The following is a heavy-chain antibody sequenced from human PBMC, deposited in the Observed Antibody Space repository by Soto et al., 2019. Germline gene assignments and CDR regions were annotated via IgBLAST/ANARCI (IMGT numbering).Heavy chain of an antibody. V-gene: IGHV3-23*01. CDR1: RDTVSTFA. CDR2: ISGSSDTT. D-gene: IGHD3-10*01. CDR3: AKDKYSGSGSYRYYYFYHGMDV. Sequence: PGWSLRLGCAASRDTVSTFAMTGARQATGKGLEWVSTISGSSDTTYYADSVKGRFTVSRDNSKNTLYLQMNTLRGEDTAVYYCAKDKYSGSGSYRYYYFYHGMDVWGQGTTVTVSS. J-gene: IGHJ6*02.